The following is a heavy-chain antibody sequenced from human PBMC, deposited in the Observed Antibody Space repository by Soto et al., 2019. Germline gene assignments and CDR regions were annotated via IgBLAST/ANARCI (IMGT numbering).Heavy chain of an antibody. J-gene: IGHJ5*02. V-gene: IGHV4-30-2*06. D-gene: IGHD6-6*01. CDR1: GGTITSGRSS. CDR2: IYHSGST. Sequence: SETLSLTCSVSGGTITSGRSSWNWIRQSPGKGLEWIAYIYHSGSTYYNPSLKSRVTISVDRSENQFSLKLTSVTAADTAVYYCVRESVASGPNYFDTWGPGTLVTVSS. CDR3: VRESVASGPNYFDT.